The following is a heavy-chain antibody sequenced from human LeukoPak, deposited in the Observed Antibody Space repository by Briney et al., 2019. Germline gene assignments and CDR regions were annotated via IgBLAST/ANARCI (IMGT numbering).Heavy chain of an antibody. J-gene: IGHJ4*02. CDR1: GFTFSSYA. V-gene: IGHV3-23*01. Sequence: GGSLRLSCAASGFTFSSYAMSWVRQAPGKGLEWVSAISGSGGSAYYADSVKGRFTISRDNTKNTLYLQMNSLRAEDTAVYYCAKNYISKLFSDYWGQGTLVTVSS. CDR2: ISGSGGSA. CDR3: AKNYISKLFSDY. D-gene: IGHD3-10*01.